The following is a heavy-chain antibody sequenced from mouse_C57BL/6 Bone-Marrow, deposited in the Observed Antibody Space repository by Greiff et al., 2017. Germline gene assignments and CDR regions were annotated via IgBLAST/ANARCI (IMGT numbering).Heavy chain of an antibody. CDR3: ARWDYYGSSYPWYFDV. Sequence: QVQLKQPGAELVRPGSSVKLSCTASGYTFTSYWMHWVKQRPIQGLEWIGNIDPSDSETHYNQKFKDKATLTVDKSSSTAYMQLSSLTSEDSAVYYGARWDYYGSSYPWYFDVWGTGTTVTVSS. D-gene: IGHD1-1*01. V-gene: IGHV1-52*01. J-gene: IGHJ1*03. CDR2: IDPSDSET. CDR1: GYTFTSYW.